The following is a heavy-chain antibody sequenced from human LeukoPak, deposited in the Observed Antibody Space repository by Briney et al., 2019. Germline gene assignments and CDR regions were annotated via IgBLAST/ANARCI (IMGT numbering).Heavy chain of an antibody. J-gene: IGHJ6*03. CDR1: GFTFSGYG. D-gene: IGHD2-2*01. V-gene: IGHV3-30*02. CDR2: IRYDGSNK. CDR3: ARGPVSTSWASYYYYMDV. Sequence: GGSLRLSCAASGFTFSGYGMHWVRQAPGRGLEWVAFIRYDGSNKYYADSVKGRFTISRDNSKNTLYLQMNSLRAEDTAVFYCARGPVSTSWASYYYYMDVWGKGTTVTVSS.